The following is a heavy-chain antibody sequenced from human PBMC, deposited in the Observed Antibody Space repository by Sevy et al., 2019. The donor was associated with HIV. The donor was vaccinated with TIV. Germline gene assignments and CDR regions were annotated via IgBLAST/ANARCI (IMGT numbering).Heavy chain of an antibody. V-gene: IGHV5-51*01. CDR1: GYSFTSYW. Sequence: GESLKISCKGSGYSFTSYWIGWVRQMPGKGLEWMGIIYPGDSDTRYGPSFQGQVTISADKSISTAYLQWSSLKASDTAMYYCARQSPITMVRGVIRSVYSYYGMDVWGQGTTVTVSS. J-gene: IGHJ6*02. CDR3: ARQSPITMVRGVIRSVYSYYGMDV. CDR2: IYPGDSDT. D-gene: IGHD3-10*01.